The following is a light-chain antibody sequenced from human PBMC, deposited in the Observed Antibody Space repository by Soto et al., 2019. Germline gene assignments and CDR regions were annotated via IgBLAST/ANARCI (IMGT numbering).Light chain of an antibody. J-gene: IGKJ4*01. CDR3: QQYDNLPLT. CDR1: QDISNY. Sequence: DIQMTQSPSSLSASVGDRVTLTCQASQDISNYLNWYQQKPGKAPKLLIYDASNLETGVPSRFSGSGFGTDFTFNISSLQPEDIATYYCQQYDNLPLTFGGGTKVEIK. CDR2: DAS. V-gene: IGKV1-33*01.